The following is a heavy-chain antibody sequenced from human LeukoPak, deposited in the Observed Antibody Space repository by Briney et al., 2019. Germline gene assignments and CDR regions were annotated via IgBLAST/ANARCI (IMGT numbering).Heavy chain of an antibody. CDR2: INPNSGGT. D-gene: IGHD3-16*02. Sequence: ASVKVSCKASGYTFTGYYMHWVRQAPGQGLEWMGWINPNSGGTNYAQKFQGRVTMTRDTSISTAYMELSRLRSDDTAVYYCARVSYDYVWGSYRYTRAFDIWGQGTMATVSS. J-gene: IGHJ3*02. CDR1: GYTFTGYY. V-gene: IGHV1-2*02. CDR3: ARVSYDYVWGSYRYTRAFDI.